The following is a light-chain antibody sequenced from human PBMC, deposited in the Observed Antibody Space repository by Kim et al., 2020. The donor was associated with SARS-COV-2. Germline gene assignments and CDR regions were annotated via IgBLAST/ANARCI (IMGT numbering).Light chain of an antibody. CDR2: DAS. Sequence: DIQMTQSPSTLSASVGDRVTITCRASQNINSFLAWYQQKPGKAPKFLIYDASSLESGVPSRFSGSGSGTEFTLTISGLQPDDFATYHCQQYNSYPWTFGQGTKVDIK. CDR3: QQYNSYPWT. V-gene: IGKV1-5*01. CDR1: QNINSF. J-gene: IGKJ1*01.